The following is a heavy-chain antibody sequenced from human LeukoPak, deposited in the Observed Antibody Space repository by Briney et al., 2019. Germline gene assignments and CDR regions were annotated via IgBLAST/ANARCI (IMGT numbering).Heavy chain of an antibody. CDR3: ARAIYYYYGMDV. V-gene: IGHV1-2*02. Sequence: ASVKVSCKASGYTFTSYYMHWVRQAPGQGLEWMGWINPNSGGTNYAQKFQGRVTMTRDTSISTAYMELSRLRSDDTAVYYCARAIYYYYGMDVWGQGTTVTVSS. CDR2: INPNSGGT. CDR1: GYTFTSYY. J-gene: IGHJ6*02.